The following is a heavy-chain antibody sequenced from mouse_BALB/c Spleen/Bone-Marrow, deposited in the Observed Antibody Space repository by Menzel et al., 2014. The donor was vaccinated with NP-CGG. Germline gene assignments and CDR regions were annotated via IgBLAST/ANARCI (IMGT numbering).Heavy chain of an antibody. V-gene: IGHV1S81*02. J-gene: IGHJ3*01. CDR3: TRSNGNWFAY. CDR2: INPSNGGT. Sequence: QXQLQQSGAELVKPGASVKLSCKASGYTFTSXYXYWVXQRPXXGLEWIXXINPSNGGTNFNEKFKNKATLTVDKSSSTAYKQLSSLIFEDSAVYYCTRSNGNWFAYWGQGTLVTVSA. CDR1: GYTFTSXY. D-gene: IGHD2-1*01.